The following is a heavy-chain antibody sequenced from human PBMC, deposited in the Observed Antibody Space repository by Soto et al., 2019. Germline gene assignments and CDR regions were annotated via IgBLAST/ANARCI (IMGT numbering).Heavy chain of an antibody. Sequence: GGSLRLSCAASGFTVSSNYMSWVRQAPGKGLEWVSVIYSGGSTYYADSVKGRFTISRDDSKNTLYLQMNSLRAEDTAVYYCARDQLSPYYYYGMDVWGQGTTVTVSS. CDR3: ARDQLSPYYYYGMDV. CDR2: IYSGGST. D-gene: IGHD1-1*01. V-gene: IGHV3-53*01. J-gene: IGHJ6*02. CDR1: GFTVSSNY.